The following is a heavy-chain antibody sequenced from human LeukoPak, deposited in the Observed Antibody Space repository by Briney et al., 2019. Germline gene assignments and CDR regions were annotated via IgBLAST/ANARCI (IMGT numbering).Heavy chain of an antibody. CDR3: ARSGYSSSWYNY. Sequence: GGSLRLSCAASGFTFSSYGMHWVRQAPGKGLEWVANIKQDGSEKYYVDSVKGRFTISRDNAKNSLYLQMNSLRAEDTAVYYCARSGYSSSWYNYWGQGTLVTVSS. D-gene: IGHD6-13*01. V-gene: IGHV3-7*01. J-gene: IGHJ4*02. CDR2: IKQDGSEK. CDR1: GFTFSSYG.